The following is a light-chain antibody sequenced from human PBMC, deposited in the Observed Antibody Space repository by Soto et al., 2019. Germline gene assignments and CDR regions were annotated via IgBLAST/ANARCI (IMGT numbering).Light chain of an antibody. V-gene: IGKV4-1*01. J-gene: IGKJ4*01. CDR1: QSIFYSSTNKNY. Sequence: DIVMTQSPDSLAVSLGERATINCKSSQSIFYSSTNKNYLAWYQQKPGQPPELLIYWAYTRESGVPDRFSGSGAGTDFPLTISSLRAEGDAEYSFQQDNRTPLTLSGGTKV. CDR2: WAY. CDR3: QQDNRTPLT.